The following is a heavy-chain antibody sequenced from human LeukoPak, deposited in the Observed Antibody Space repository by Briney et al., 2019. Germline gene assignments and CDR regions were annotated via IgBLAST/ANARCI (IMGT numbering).Heavy chain of an antibody. V-gene: IGHV1-69*04. Sequence: GASVKVSCTASGGTFSSYAISWVRQAPGQGLEWMGRIIPILGIANYAQKFQGRVTITADKSTSTAYMELSSLRSEDTAVYYCASSGFYDSSGSEYWFDPWGQGTLVTVSS. CDR2: IIPILGIA. CDR1: GGTFSSYA. CDR3: ASSGFYDSSGSEYWFDP. D-gene: IGHD3-22*01. J-gene: IGHJ5*02.